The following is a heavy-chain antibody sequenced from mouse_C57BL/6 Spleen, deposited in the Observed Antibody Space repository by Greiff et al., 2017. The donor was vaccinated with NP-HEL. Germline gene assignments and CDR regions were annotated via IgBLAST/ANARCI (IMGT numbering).Heavy chain of an antibody. CDR2: ISSGSSTI. Sequence: EVKVVESGGGLVKPGGSLKLSCAASGFTFSDYGMHWVRQAPEKGLEWVAYISSGSSTIYYAATVKGRFTISRDNAKNTLFLQMTSLRSEDTAMYYCAGWDYFDYWGQGTTLTVSS. V-gene: IGHV5-17*01. J-gene: IGHJ2*01. CDR3: AGWDYFDY. CDR1: GFTFSDYG. D-gene: IGHD3-3*01.